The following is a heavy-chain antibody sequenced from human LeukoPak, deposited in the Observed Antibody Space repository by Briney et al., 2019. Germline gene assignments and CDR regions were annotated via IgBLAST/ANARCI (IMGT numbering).Heavy chain of an antibody. Sequence: ASVKVSCKASGYTFTSYGISWVRQAPGQGLEWMGWISAYNGNTNYAQKLQGRVTMTRNTSISTAYMELSSLRSEDTAVYYCARGGRGGVVIVWGQGTLVTVSS. V-gene: IGHV1-18*01. J-gene: IGHJ4*02. CDR3: ARGGRGGVVIV. CDR1: GYTFTSYG. CDR2: ISAYNGNT. D-gene: IGHD3-3*01.